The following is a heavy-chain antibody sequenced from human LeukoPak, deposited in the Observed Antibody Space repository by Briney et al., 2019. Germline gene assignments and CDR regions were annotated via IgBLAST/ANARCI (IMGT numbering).Heavy chain of an antibody. CDR1: GYTFTIYY. CDR3: ARRRVDTAMVASDDLIDY. D-gene: IGHD5-18*01. CDR2: INPSGGST. J-gene: IGHJ4*02. V-gene: IGHV1-46*01. Sequence: ASVKVSCKASGYTFTIYYMHWVRQAPGQGLEWMGIINPSGGSTSYAQKFQGRVTMTRDTSTSTVYMELSSLRSEDTAVYYCARRRVDTAMVASDDLIDYWGQGTLVTVSS.